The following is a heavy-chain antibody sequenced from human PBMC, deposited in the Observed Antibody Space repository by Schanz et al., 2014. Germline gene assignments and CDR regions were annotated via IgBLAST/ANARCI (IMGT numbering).Heavy chain of an antibody. J-gene: IGHJ4*02. D-gene: IGHD4-17*01. V-gene: IGHV3-30*02. CDR1: GFTFRTYG. CDR3: VRDTDYHFDY. Sequence: QVHLVESGGGVVQPGGSLRLSCAASGFTFRTYGMHWVRQAPGKGMEWVAFIRSDERDKSYADSVKGRFTISRDNSKNTLYLQMNSLRAEDTAVYYCVRDTDYHFDYWGQGTLVTVSS. CDR2: IRSDERDK.